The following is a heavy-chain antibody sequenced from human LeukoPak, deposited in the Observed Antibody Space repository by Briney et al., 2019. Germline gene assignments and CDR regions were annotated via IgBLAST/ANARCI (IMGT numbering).Heavy chain of an antibody. Sequence: ASVTVSCKASGYTFTSYYMHWVRQAPGQGLEWMGIINPSGCSTSYAQKFQGRVTMTRDMSTSTVYMELNSLRSEDTALYYCARGREGDYFDYWGQGTLVTVSS. V-gene: IGHV1-46*01. J-gene: IGHJ4*02. CDR1: GYTFTSYY. CDR2: INPSGCST. CDR3: ARGREGDYFDY.